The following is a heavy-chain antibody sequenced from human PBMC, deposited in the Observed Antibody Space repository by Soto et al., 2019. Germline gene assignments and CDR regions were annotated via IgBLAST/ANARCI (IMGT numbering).Heavy chain of an antibody. CDR1: GFTFSSYA. J-gene: IGHJ4*02. V-gene: IGHV3-23*01. CDR2: ISGSGGST. CDR3: AKEPLTGRTTAYYFDY. Sequence: GGSLRLSCAASGFTFSSYAMSWVCQAPGKGLEWVSAISGSGGSTYYADSVKGRFTTSRDNSKNTLYLQMNSLRAEDTAVYYCAKEPLTGRTTAYYFDYWGQGTLVTVSS. D-gene: IGHD7-27*01.